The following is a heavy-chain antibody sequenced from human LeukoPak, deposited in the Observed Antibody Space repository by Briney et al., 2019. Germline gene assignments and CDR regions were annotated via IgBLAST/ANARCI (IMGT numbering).Heavy chain of an antibody. J-gene: IGHJ3*02. CDR1: GFTFSSYA. Sequence: PAGGFLRLSCAASGFTFSSYAMHWVRQAPGKGLEWVAVISYDGSNKYYADSVKGRFTISRDNSKSTLYLQMNSLRAEDTAVYYCAVQSPYSSSWYGAFDIWGQGTMVTVSS. CDR2: ISYDGSNK. V-gene: IGHV3-30-3*01. D-gene: IGHD6-13*01. CDR3: AVQSPYSSSWYGAFDI.